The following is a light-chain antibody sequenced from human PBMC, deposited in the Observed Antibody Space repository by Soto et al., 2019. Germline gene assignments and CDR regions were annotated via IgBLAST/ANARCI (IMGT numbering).Light chain of an antibody. V-gene: IGLV2-14*01. Sequence: QSALTQPASVSGSPGQSITISCTGTSSDVGGYNYVSWYQQHPGKAPKLMIYEVSNRPSGVSNRFSGSKSGNTASLTISGLQAEDEADYYGSSYTSSSTPPYVFGTGTKVTVL. CDR3: SSYTSSSTPPYV. J-gene: IGLJ1*01. CDR2: EVS. CDR1: SSDVGGYNY.